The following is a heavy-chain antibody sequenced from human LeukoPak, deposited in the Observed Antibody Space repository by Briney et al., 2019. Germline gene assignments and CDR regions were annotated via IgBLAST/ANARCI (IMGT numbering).Heavy chain of an antibody. V-gene: IGHV1-69*05. CDR1: GGTFSSYA. D-gene: IGHD5-12*01. CDR2: IIPIFGTA. J-gene: IGHJ4*02. CDR3: AYTERGYSGYGIDY. Sequence: SVKVSCTASGGTFSSYAISWVRQAPGQGLEWMGRIIPIFGTANYAQKFQGRVTITTDESTSTAYMELSSLRSEDRAVYYCAYTERGYSGYGIDYWGQGTLVTVSS.